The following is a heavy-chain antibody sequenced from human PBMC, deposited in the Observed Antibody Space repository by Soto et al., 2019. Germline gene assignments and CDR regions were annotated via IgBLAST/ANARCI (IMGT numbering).Heavy chain of an antibody. CDR1: GFSFSSYS. Sequence: PGGSLRLSCAASGFSFSSYSMNWVRRAPGKGLEWVSSISSSASHINYADSVKGRFTISRDNAKKSLYLQMNSLRAEDTAVYYCARGYTGYCSGGTCYWFDPWGQGTLVTVSS. J-gene: IGHJ5*02. CDR2: ISSSASHI. D-gene: IGHD2-15*01. CDR3: ARGYTGYCSGGTCYWFDP. V-gene: IGHV3-21*01.